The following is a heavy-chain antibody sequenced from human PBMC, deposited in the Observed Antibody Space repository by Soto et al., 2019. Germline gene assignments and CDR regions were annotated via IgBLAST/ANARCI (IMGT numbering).Heavy chain of an antibody. V-gene: IGHV1-2*02. Sequence: ASVKVSCKASGYTFTGYYMHRVRQAPGQGLEWMGWINPNSGGTNYAQKFQGRVTMTRDTSISTAYMELSRLRSDDTAVYYCASVRQQLVRHYYGMDVWGQGTTVTVSS. CDR2: INPNSGGT. J-gene: IGHJ6*02. D-gene: IGHD6-13*01. CDR1: GYTFTGYY. CDR3: ASVRQQLVRHYYGMDV.